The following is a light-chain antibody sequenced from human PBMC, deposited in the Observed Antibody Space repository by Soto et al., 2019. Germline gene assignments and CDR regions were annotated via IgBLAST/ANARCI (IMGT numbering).Light chain of an antibody. J-gene: IGKJ4*01. CDR2: GAS. CDR1: QSVSSN. CDR3: QQYNNWPQRT. Sequence: EIVMTQSPATLSVSPGERATLSCRASQSVSSNLAWYQQKPGQAPRLLIYGASTRATGIPARFSGSRSGTEFTLTISSLQSEDFAVYYCQQYNNWPQRTFGGGTKVDI. V-gene: IGKV3-15*01.